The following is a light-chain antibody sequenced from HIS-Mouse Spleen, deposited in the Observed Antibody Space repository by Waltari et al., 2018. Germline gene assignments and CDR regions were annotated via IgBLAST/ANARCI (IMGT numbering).Light chain of an antibody. CDR1: QNISNY. J-gene: IGKJ4*01. V-gene: IGKV1-33*01. Sequence: MQKSQSPSSLSASVGARVTITCQTSQNISNYLNWYQQKPGKAPKLLTYDASNLETGVPSRFSGSGSGTDFTFTISSLQPEDIATYYCQQYDNLPLTFGGGTKVEIK. CDR2: DAS. CDR3: QQYDNLPLT.